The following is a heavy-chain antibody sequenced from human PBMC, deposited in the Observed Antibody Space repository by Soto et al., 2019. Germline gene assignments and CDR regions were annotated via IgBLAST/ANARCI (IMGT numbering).Heavy chain of an antibody. V-gene: IGHV4-4*02. J-gene: IGHJ4*02. CDR1: GDSISNDHW. Sequence: QVQLQESGPGLVKPSETLSLTCVVSGDSISNDHWWTWVRQPPVKGLAWIVEVYQNGNTNYKPSLKSRVTISVDKSKNQFSLKVTSVTAADTAVYFCARVPRTTVTSIAYWGQRTLVTVSS. D-gene: IGHD4-17*01. CDR3: ARVPRTTVTSIAY. CDR2: VYQNGNT.